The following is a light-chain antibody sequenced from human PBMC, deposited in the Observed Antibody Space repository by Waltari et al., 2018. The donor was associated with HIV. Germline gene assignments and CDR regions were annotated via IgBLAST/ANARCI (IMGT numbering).Light chain of an antibody. CDR3: ALYMGSGTWV. CDR1: SGSVSSTYY. Sequence: QTVVTQEPSFSVSPGGTVTLTCDLSSGSVSSTYYPSSYQQTPGQAPRTLIYRTNTSSSGVPDRFSGSILGNKAALTITGAQADDESVYYCALYMGSGTWVFGGGTKLTVL. J-gene: IGLJ3*02. CDR2: RTN. V-gene: IGLV8-61*01.